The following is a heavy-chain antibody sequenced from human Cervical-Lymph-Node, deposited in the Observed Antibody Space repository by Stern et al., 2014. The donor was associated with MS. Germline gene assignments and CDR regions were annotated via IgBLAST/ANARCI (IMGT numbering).Heavy chain of an antibody. CDR3: ARDRGSTYSSGYQYYFDY. D-gene: IGHD6-25*01. J-gene: IGHJ4*02. V-gene: IGHV4-61*02. CDR2: IYRSGST. CDR1: GGSISSGPYY. Sequence: QVQLVESGPGLVKPSQTLSLTCTVSGGSISSGPYYWNWIRQPAGKGLEWIGRIYRSGSTNYNPSLKSRLIMSVDTSKNQFSLKLSSVTAADTAVYYCARDRGSTYSSGYQYYFDYWGQGTLVTVSS.